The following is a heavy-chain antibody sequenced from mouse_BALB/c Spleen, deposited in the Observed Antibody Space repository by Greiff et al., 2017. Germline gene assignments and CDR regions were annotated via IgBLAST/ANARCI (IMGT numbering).Heavy chain of an antibody. CDR1: GYTFTSYV. J-gene: IGHJ2*01. V-gene: IGHV1-14*01. CDR2: INPYNDGT. CDR3: ARPARATYFDY. D-gene: IGHD3-1*01. Sequence: VQLQQSGPELVKPGASVKMSCKASGYTFTSYVMHWVKQKPGQGLEWIGYINPYNDGTKYNEKFKGKATLTSDKSSSAAYMELSSLTSEDSAVYYCARPARATYFDYWGQGTTLTVSS.